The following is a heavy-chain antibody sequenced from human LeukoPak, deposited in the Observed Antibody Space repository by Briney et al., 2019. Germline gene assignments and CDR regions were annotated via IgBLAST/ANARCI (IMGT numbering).Heavy chain of an antibody. CDR2: IYSGGST. CDR1: GFTVSSNY. D-gene: IGHD5-18*01. V-gene: IGHV3-66*02. Sequence: GGSPRLSCAASGFTVSSNYMSWVRQAPGKGPEWVSVIYSGGSTYYADSVKGRFTISRDNSKNTLYLQMNSLRAEDTAVYYCASRGYSYGYWFDPWGQGTLVTVSS. CDR3: ASRGYSYGYWFDP. J-gene: IGHJ5*02.